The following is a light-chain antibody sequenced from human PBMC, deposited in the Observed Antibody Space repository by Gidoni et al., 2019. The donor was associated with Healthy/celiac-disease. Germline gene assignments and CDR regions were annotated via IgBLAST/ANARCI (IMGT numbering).Light chain of an antibody. V-gene: IGLV2-14*01. Sequence: QSALPQPASVSGSPGQSITISCTGTSRDVGGHNYVSLYQQHPGKAPQLMIYEVSNRPSGVSNRFSGSKSGNTASLTISGLQAEDEADYYCSSYTSSSTLVVFGGGTKLTVL. J-gene: IGLJ2*01. CDR2: EVS. CDR3: SSYTSSSTLVV. CDR1: SRDVGGHNY.